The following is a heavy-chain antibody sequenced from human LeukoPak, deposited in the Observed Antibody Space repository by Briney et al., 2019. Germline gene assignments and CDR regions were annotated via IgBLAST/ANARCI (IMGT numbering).Heavy chain of an antibody. CDR1: GYRFTSYW. D-gene: IGHD3-22*01. CDR2: IYPADSDT. Sequence: PGESLKISCKGSGYRFTSYWIGCVRPMPWKGLEWMGIIYPADSDTRYSPSFQGQVTISADKSISTAYLQWSSLKASDTAMYYCARRGSYYYDSSGFQDGMDVWGQGTTVTVSS. V-gene: IGHV5-51*01. J-gene: IGHJ6*02. CDR3: ARRGSYYYDSSGFQDGMDV.